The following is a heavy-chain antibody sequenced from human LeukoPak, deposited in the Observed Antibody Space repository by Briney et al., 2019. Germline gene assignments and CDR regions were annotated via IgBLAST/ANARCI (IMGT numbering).Heavy chain of an antibody. D-gene: IGHD3-9*01. CDR2: ISSSSSYT. V-gene: IGHV3-11*05. CDR1: GFTLSGYY. CDR3: AREKDYDILTGIDY. J-gene: IGHJ4*02. Sequence: GGSLRLSCVGSGFTLSGYYMSWRRQAPRKGLEWGSYISSSSSYTNYADSVKGRFTISRDNAKNSLYLQMNSLRAEDTAVYYCAREKDYDILTGIDYWGQGTLVTVSS.